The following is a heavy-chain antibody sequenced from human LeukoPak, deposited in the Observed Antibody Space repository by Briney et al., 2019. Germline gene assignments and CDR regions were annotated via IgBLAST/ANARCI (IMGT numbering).Heavy chain of an antibody. CDR1: GFTFSSYA. CDR3: AKMINWGVTPFDY. D-gene: IGHD7-27*01. J-gene: IGHJ4*02. Sequence: GGSLRLSCAASGFTFSSYAMSWVRRAPGKGLEWVSAISGSGGSTYYADSVKGRFTISRDNSKNTLYLQMNSLRAEDTAVYYCAKMINWGVTPFDYWGQGTLVTVSS. CDR2: ISGSGGST. V-gene: IGHV3-23*01.